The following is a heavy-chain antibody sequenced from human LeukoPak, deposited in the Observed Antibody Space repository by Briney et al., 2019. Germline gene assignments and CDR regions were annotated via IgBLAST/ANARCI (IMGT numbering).Heavy chain of an antibody. Sequence: GGSLRPSCAVSGFTFSRYGMHWIRQAPGKGMEWVAFIWYDGKNDQEYAESVKGRFTISRDNSKNTLYLQMNSLRTEDTAMYYCAKDRCSSSTCREAFEIWGQGTLVTVSS. CDR1: GFTFSRYG. J-gene: IGHJ3*02. D-gene: IGHD2-2*01. V-gene: IGHV3-30*02. CDR2: IWYDGKNDQ. CDR3: AKDRCSSSTCREAFEI.